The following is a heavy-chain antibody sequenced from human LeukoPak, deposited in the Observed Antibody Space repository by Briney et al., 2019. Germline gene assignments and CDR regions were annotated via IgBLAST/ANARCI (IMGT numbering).Heavy chain of an antibody. J-gene: IGHJ4*02. CDR1: GYSFTTYV. CDR3: ARSYYDILSGYYNIDY. CDR2: INPHNGNT. Sequence: GASVKVSCKASGYSFTTYVISWVRQAPGQGLEWMGWINPHNGNTHYAQKLRERIAMTTERSTNTAYMELRSLRSDDTAVYYCARSYYDILSGYYNIDYWGQGTLVTVSS. V-gene: IGHV1-18*01. D-gene: IGHD3-9*01.